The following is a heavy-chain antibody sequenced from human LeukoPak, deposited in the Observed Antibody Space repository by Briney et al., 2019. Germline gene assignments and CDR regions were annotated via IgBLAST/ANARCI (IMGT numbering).Heavy chain of an antibody. CDR1: GFTFSAYG. Sequence: PGGSLRLSCAASGFTFSAYGMAWVRQAPGKGLEWVSFISGGSTATQYADSVKARFTISRDIGRKALYLLMNSLRDEDTAVYYRARGGGRSYSDAFDIWGQGTVVTVSS. CDR2: ISGGSTAT. D-gene: IGHD1-26*01. V-gene: IGHV3-48*02. CDR3: ARGGGRSYSDAFDI. J-gene: IGHJ3*02.